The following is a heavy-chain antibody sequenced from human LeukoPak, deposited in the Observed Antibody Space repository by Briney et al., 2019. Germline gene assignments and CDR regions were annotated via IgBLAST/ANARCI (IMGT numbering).Heavy chain of an antibody. Sequence: GASVKVSCKASGYTFTSYGISWVRQAPGQGLEWMGGIIPIFGTSNYAQKFHGRVTITTDESTSTAYMELSSMRSEDTAVYYCARVCSTRSTSCSPANDWFDPWGQGTLVTVSS. CDR1: GYTFTSYG. CDR2: IIPIFGTS. D-gene: IGHD2-2*01. J-gene: IGHJ5*02. V-gene: IGHV1-69*05. CDR3: ARVCSTRSTSCSPANDWFDP.